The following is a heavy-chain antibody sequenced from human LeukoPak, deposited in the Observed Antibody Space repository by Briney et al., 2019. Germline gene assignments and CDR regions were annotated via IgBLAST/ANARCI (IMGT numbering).Heavy chain of an antibody. CDR3: ARDNSGWYNNWFDP. J-gene: IGHJ5*02. Sequence: SETLSLTCTVSGGSISSGDYYWSWIRQPPGKGLEWIGYIYYSGSTYYNPSLKSRVTISVDTSKNQFSLKLSSVTAADTAVYYCARDNSGWYNNWFDPWGQGTLVTVSS. CDR2: IYYSGST. D-gene: IGHD6-19*01. V-gene: IGHV4-30-4*01. CDR1: GGSISSGDYY.